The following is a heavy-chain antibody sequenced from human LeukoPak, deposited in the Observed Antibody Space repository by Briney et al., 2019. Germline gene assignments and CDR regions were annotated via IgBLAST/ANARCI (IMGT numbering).Heavy chain of an antibody. CDR3: ARAGYCSSTSCEGPDY. J-gene: IGHJ4*02. CDR1: GGSISSSSYY. V-gene: IGHV4-39*07. CDR2: IYYSGST. Sequence: PSETLSLTCTVSGGSISSSSYYWGWIRQPPGKGLEWIGSIYYSGSTYYNPSLKSRVTISVDTSKNQFSLKLSSVTAADTAVYYRARAGYCSSTSCEGPDYWGQGTLVTVSS. D-gene: IGHD2-2*01.